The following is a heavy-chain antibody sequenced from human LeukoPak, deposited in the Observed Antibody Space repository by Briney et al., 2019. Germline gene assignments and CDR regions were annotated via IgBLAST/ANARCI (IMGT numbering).Heavy chain of an antibody. CDR3: VRDPEALDY. Sequence: PGGSLRLSCAASGFTFSSFSMNWVRQAPGKGLEWVSYISRGCPTIHYADSVRGRFTISRDNAKNSLYLQMNSLRDEDTAVYYCVRDPEALDYWGQGALVTVSS. CDR1: GFTFSSFS. V-gene: IGHV3-48*02. CDR2: ISRGCPTI. J-gene: IGHJ4*02.